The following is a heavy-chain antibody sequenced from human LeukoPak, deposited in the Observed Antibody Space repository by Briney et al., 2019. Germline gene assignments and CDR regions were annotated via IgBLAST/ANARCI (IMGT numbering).Heavy chain of an antibody. CDR1: GFTFSAYG. Sequence: GGSLRLSCAASGFTFSAYGMNWVRQAPGKGLEWVSSISSSSSYIYYADSVKGRFTISRDNAKNSLYLQMNSLRAEDTAVYYCARELVYCSGGSCYSGYYYYGMDVWGQGTTVTVSS. V-gene: IGHV3-21*01. J-gene: IGHJ6*02. CDR3: ARELVYCSGGSCYSGYYYYGMDV. CDR2: ISSSSSYI. D-gene: IGHD2-15*01.